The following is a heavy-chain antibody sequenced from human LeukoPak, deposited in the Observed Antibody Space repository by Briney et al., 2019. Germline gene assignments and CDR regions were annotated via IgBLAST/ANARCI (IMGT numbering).Heavy chain of an antibody. Sequence: KPSETLSLTCTVSGGSISSYYWSWIRQPPGKGLEWIGEINHSGSTNYNPSLKSRVTISVGTSKNQFSLKLSSVTAADTAVYYCARVGYCSGGSWCYVDYWGQGTLVTVSS. J-gene: IGHJ4*02. CDR2: INHSGST. CDR1: GGSISSYY. D-gene: IGHD2-15*01. CDR3: ARVGYCSGGSWCYVDY. V-gene: IGHV4-34*01.